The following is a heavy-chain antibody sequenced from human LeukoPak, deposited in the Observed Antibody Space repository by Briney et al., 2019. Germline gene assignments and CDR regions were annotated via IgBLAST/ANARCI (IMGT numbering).Heavy chain of an antibody. V-gene: IGHV4-39*01. CDR3: ARRGDSSSWLVYWFDP. CDR2: IYYSGST. Sequence: SETLSLTCTVSGGSISSSSYYWGWIRQPPGKGLEWIGSIYYSGSTYYNPSLKSRVTISVDTSKNQFSLKLSSVTAADTAVYYCARRGDSSSWLVYWFDPWGQGTLATVSS. D-gene: IGHD6-13*01. CDR1: GGSISSSSYY. J-gene: IGHJ5*02.